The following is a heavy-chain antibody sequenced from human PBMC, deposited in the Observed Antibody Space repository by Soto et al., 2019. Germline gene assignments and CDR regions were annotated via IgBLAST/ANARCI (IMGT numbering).Heavy chain of an antibody. Sequence: SETLSLTCNVSGGSIRTPDWWSWVRQTPEKGLEWIGEIYHSGTPNYNPSLKSRVTISVDTSKNQFSLKPSSVTAEDTAVYYCARESIAAAGTVIFDYWGQGTLVTVSS. CDR3: ARESIAAAGTVIFDY. D-gene: IGHD6-13*01. J-gene: IGHJ4*02. CDR2: IYHSGTP. V-gene: IGHV4-4*02. CDR1: GGSIRTPDW.